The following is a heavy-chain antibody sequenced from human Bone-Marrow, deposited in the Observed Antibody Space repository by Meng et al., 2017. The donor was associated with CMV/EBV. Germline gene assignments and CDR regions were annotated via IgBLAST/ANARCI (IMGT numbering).Heavy chain of an antibody. V-gene: IGHV4-30-4*08. D-gene: IGHD6-6*01. CDR1: GGSISSGDYY. CDR3: ASGHAYSSSSLWFDP. J-gene: IGHJ5*02. Sequence: SETLSLTCTVSGGSISSGDYYWSWIRQPPGKGLEWIGYIYYSGSTYYNPSLKSRVTIAVDTSKTQFSLKLSSVTAADTAVYYCASGHAYSSSSLWFDPWGQGTLVTVSS. CDR2: IYYSGST.